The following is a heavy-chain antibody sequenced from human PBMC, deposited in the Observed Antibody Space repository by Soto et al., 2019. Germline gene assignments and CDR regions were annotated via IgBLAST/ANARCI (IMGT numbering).Heavy chain of an antibody. CDR3: ARGLVPQFXEWPSPRYYHYYYGMDV. D-gene: IGHD3-3*01. V-gene: IGHV3-13*01. CDR1: GFTFSSYD. J-gene: IGHJ6*02. Sequence: PGGSLRLSCAASGFTFSSYDMHWVRQATGRGLEWVSAIGTAGDTYYPGSVKGRFTISRENAKNSLYLQMNSLRAGDTAVYYCARGLVPQFXEWPSPRYYHYYYGMDVWGQGTTVTVSS. CDR2: IGTAGDT.